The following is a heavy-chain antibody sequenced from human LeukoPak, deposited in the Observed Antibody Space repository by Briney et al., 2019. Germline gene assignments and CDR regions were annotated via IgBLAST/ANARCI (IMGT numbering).Heavy chain of an antibody. CDR1: GYTLTELS. D-gene: IGHD6-19*01. V-gene: IGHV1-24*01. Sequence: GASVKVSCKVAGYTLTELSMHWVRQAPGKGLEWMGGFDPEDGETIYAQKFQGRVTMTEDTSTDTAYMELSSLRSEDTAVYYCATGTRSGWVFDYWGQGTLVTVSS. J-gene: IGHJ4*02. CDR3: ATGTRSGWVFDY. CDR2: FDPEDGET.